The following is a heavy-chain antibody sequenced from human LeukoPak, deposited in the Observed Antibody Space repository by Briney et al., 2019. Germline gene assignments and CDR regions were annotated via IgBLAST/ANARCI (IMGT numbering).Heavy chain of an antibody. J-gene: IGHJ5*02. CDR2: ISSYNDYI. V-gene: IGHV3-21*01. CDR1: GFTFSSYN. CDR3: ARDYGSGWYT. Sequence: GGSLRLSCAASGFTFSSYNMNWVRQAPGKGLEWVSSISSYNDYIYYADSVKGRFTISRDNAKNSLYLQMNSLRAEDTAVYYCARDYGSGWYTWGQGTLVTVPS. D-gene: IGHD6-19*01.